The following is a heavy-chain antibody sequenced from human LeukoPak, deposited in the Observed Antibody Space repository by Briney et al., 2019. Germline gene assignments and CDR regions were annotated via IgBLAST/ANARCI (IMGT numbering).Heavy chain of an antibody. Sequence: PSETLSLTCTASGISISRYYWSWIRQPPGKGLEWIGSIYHSGSTYYNPSLKSRVTISVDKSKNQFSLKLSSVTAADTAVYYCARGYSYGQGYYFDYWGQGTLVTVSS. D-gene: IGHD5-18*01. V-gene: IGHV4-38-2*02. CDR1: GISISRYY. J-gene: IGHJ4*02. CDR2: IYHSGST. CDR3: ARGYSYGQGYYFDY.